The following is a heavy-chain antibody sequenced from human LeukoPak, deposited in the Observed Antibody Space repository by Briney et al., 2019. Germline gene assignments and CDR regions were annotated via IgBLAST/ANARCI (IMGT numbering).Heavy chain of an antibody. CDR2: IKQDGSEK. Sequence: GGSLRLSCAASGFTFGSYWMSWVRQAPGKGLEWAANIKQDGSEKYYVDSVKGRFTISRDNAKNSLYLQMNSLRAEDTAVYYCARENWSGYYPFDYWGQGTLVTVSS. CDR3: ARENWSGYYPFDY. J-gene: IGHJ4*02. CDR1: GFTFGSYW. D-gene: IGHD3-3*01. V-gene: IGHV3-7*01.